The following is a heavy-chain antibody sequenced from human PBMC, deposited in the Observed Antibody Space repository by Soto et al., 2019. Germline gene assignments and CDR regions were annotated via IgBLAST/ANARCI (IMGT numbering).Heavy chain of an antibody. J-gene: IGHJ3*02. CDR3: ARDLFEAARRGEYAFDT. Sequence: PGGSLRLSCAASAFTFSSYWMSWVRQAPGKGLEWVANIKQDGSEKYYVDSVKGRFTISRDNAKNSLYLQMNSLRAEDTAVYYRARDLFEAARRGEYAFDTWGQGTMVTVS. D-gene: IGHD3-16*01. V-gene: IGHV3-7*03. CDR1: AFTFSSYW. CDR2: IKQDGSEK.